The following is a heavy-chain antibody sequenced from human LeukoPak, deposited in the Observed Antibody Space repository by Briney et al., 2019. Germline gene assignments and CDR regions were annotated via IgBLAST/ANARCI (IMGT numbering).Heavy chain of an antibody. V-gene: IGHV1-18*01. CDR2: ISAYNGNT. Sequence: ASVKVSCKASGYTFTSYGISWVRQAPGQGLEWMGWISAYNGNTNHAQKLQGRVTMTTDTSTSTAYMELSSLRSEDTAVYYCARVGPISYYYDSSGYYYPNPFDYWGQGTLVTVSS. J-gene: IGHJ4*02. CDR3: ARVGPISYYYDSSGYYYPNPFDY. D-gene: IGHD3-22*01. CDR1: GYTFTSYG.